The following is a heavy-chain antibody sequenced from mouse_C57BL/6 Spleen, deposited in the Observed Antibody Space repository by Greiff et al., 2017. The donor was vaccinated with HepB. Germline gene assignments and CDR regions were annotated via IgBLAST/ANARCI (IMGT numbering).Heavy chain of an antibody. D-gene: IGHD1-1*01. CDR1: GSAFTNYL. Sequence: QVQLQQSGAELVRPGTSVKVSCKASGSAFTNYLIEWVKQRPGQGLEWIGVINPGSGGTNYNEKFKGKATLTADKSSSTAYMQLSSLTSEDSAVYFWARGRTGSRRAMDYWGQGTSVTVSS. CDR3: ARGRTGSRRAMDY. J-gene: IGHJ4*01. CDR2: INPGSGGT. V-gene: IGHV1-54*01.